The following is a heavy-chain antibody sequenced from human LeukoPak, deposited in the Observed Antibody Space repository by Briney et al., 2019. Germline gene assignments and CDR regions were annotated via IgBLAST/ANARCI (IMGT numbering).Heavy chain of an antibody. CDR1: GGSISSGSYY. CDR3: ARGPPDCSSTSCYAFDAFDI. CDR2: IYTSGST. Sequence: SETLSLTCTVSGGSISSGSYYWSWIRQPAGKGLEWIGRIYTSGSTNYNPSLKSRVTISADTSKNQFSLKLSSVTAADTAVYYCARGPPDCSSTSCYAFDAFDIWGQGTMVTVSS. D-gene: IGHD2-2*01. J-gene: IGHJ3*02. V-gene: IGHV4-61*02.